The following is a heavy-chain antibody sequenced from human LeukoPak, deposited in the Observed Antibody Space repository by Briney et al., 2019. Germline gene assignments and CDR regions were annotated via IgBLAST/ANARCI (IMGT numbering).Heavy chain of an antibody. V-gene: IGHV3-23*01. CDR1: GFTFSSYA. Sequence: PGGSLRLSCAASGFTFSSYAMSWVREAPGKGLEWVSAISGSGGSTYYADSVKGRFTISRDNSKNTLYLQMNSLRAEDTAVYYCAKEPSVWGSYPRLDYWGQGTLVTVSS. CDR2: ISGSGGST. J-gene: IGHJ4*02. D-gene: IGHD3-16*02. CDR3: AKEPSVWGSYPRLDY.